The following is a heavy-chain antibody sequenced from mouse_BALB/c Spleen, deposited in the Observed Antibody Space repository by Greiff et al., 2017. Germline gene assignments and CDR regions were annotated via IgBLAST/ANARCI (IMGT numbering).Heavy chain of an antibody. CDR2: INSNGGST. J-gene: IGHJ2*01. Sequence: EVQLQQSGGGLVQPGGSLKLSCAASGFTFSSYGMSWVRQTPDKRLELVATINSNGGSTYYPDSVKGRFTISRDNAKNTLYLQMSSLKSEDTAMYYCARVLFDYWGQGTTLTVSS. CDR3: ARVLFDY. V-gene: IGHV5-6-3*01. CDR1: GFTFSSYG.